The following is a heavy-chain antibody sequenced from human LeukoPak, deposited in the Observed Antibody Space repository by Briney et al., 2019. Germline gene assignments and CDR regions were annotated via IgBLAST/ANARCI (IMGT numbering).Heavy chain of an antibody. Sequence: GGSLRLSCAASGFTFSNYAMNWVRQAPGKGLEWVSTISGSGGSTYCADSVKGRFTISRDNAKNSLYLQMNSLRVEDTAVYYCAKVAKYYYGSETYYFFEHWGQGTPVTASS. CDR3: AKVAKYYYGSETYYFFEH. V-gene: IGHV3-23*01. D-gene: IGHD3-10*01. CDR1: GFTFSNYA. CDR2: ISGSGGST. J-gene: IGHJ4*02.